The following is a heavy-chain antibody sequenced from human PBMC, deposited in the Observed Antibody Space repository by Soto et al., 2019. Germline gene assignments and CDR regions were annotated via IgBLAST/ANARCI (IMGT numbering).Heavy chain of an antibody. CDR1: GFSISNFG. V-gene: IGHV3-21*05. Sequence: PGGSLRLSCSASGFSISNFGMFWVRQAPGRGLEWISFISRSHSDIYYADSVKGRFTISRDNAKNSMFLQMNSLRDEDRAVYYCARDPSYYDFWSGYSSDDAFDIWGQGTMVTVSS. CDR3: ARDPSYYDFWSGYSSDDAFDI. D-gene: IGHD3-3*01. CDR2: ISRSHSDI. J-gene: IGHJ3*02.